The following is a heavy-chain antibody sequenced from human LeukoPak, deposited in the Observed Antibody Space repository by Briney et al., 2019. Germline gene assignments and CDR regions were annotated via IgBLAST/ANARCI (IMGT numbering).Heavy chain of an antibody. V-gene: IGHV3-66*01. Sequence: PGGSLRLSCAASGFTVSSNYMSWVRQAPGKGLEWVSVIYSGGSTYYADSVKGRFTISRDNSMNTLYLQMNSLRGEDTAVYYCARYRSVTTGKRFFDYWGQGTLATVSS. J-gene: IGHJ4*02. CDR2: IYSGGST. CDR1: GFTVSSNY. CDR3: ARYRSVTTGKRFFDY. D-gene: IGHD4-17*01.